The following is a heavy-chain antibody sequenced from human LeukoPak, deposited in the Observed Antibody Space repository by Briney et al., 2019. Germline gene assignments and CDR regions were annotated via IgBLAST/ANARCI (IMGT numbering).Heavy chain of an antibody. J-gene: IGHJ6*02. CDR2: ISWNSGSI. D-gene: IGHD6-13*01. CDR3: AKVVGSWSNYYYYGMDV. Sequence: PEGSLRLSCAASGFTFDDYAMHWVRQAPGKGLEWVSGISWNSGSIGYADSVKGRFTISRDNAKNSLYLQMNSLRAEDTAVYYCAKVVGSWSNYYYYGMDVWGQGTTVTVSS. V-gene: IGHV3-9*01. CDR1: GFTFDDYA.